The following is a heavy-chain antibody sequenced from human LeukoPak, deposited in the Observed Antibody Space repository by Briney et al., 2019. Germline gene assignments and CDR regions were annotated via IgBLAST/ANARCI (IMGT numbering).Heavy chain of an antibody. V-gene: IGHV1-24*01. D-gene: IGHD5-18*01. Sequence: ASVKVSCKVSGYTLTELSMHWARQAPGKGLEWMGGFDPEDGETIYAQKFQGRVTMTEDTSTDTACMELSSLRSEDTAVYYCARRDTAMAGLYGMDVWGKGTTVTVSS. CDR3: ARRDTAMAGLYGMDV. J-gene: IGHJ6*04. CDR2: FDPEDGET. CDR1: GYTLTELS.